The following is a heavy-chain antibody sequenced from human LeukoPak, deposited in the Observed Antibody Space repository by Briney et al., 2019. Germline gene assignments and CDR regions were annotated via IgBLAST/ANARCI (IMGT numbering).Heavy chain of an antibody. V-gene: IGHV3-30*18. D-gene: IGHD6-13*01. CDR3: AKGPYSSSWWGDYYMDV. Sequence: GGSLRLSCAASGFTFSSYGMHWVRQAPGKGLEWVAVISYDGSNKYYADSVKGRFTISRDNSKNTLYLQMNSLRAEDTAVYYCAKGPYSSSWWGDYYMDVWGKGTTVTISS. J-gene: IGHJ6*03. CDR1: GFTFSSYG. CDR2: ISYDGSNK.